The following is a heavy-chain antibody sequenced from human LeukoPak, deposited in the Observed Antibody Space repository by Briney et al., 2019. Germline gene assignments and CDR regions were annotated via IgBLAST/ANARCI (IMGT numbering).Heavy chain of an antibody. J-gene: IGHJ4*02. D-gene: IGHD3-22*01. CDR3: ARGHYYDTSGDY. Sequence: SETLSLTCTVFGGSISSHYWSWIRQPPGKGLEWIGYIDYSGSTNYNPSLKSRVTISVDTSKNQFSLNLSSVTAADTAVYYCARGHYYDTSGDYWGQGTLVTLSS. CDR1: GGSISSHY. CDR2: IDYSGST. V-gene: IGHV4-59*11.